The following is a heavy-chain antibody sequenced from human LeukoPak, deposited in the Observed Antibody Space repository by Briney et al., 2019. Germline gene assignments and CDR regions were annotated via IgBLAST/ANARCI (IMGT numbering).Heavy chain of an antibody. CDR3: AREMGVVTAHGIDV. Sequence: SEALSLTRIVSGGSISSISSNNYHWGWIRQPPGKGLEWIGSIYYSGSTYYNPSLKSRVTISVDTSKNQFSLKLSSVTAADTALYYCAREMGVVTAHGIDVWGQGTTVTVSS. CDR1: GGSISSISSNNYH. V-gene: IGHV4-39*02. D-gene: IGHD4-23*01. CDR2: IYYSGST. J-gene: IGHJ6*02.